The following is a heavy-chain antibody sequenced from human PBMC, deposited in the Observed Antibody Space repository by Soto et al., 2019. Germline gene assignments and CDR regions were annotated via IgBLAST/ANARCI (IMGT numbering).Heavy chain of an antibody. D-gene: IGHD1-26*01. CDR2: INAGNGNT. J-gene: IGHJ4*02. CDR3: ARGVGSGLSDY. CDR1: GYTFTSYA. Sequence: ASVKVSCKASGYTFTSYAMRWVRQAPGQRLEWMGWINAGNGNTKYSQKFQGRVTITRDTSASTAYMELSSLRSEDTAVYYCARGVGSGLSDYWGQGTLVTVSS. V-gene: IGHV1-3*01.